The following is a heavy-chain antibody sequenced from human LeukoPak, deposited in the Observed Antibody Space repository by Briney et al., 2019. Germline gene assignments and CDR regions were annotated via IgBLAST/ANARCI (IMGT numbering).Heavy chain of an antibody. CDR2: ISSSSSYI. CDR1: GFTFSSYS. V-gene: IGHV3-21*01. D-gene: IGHD2-15*01. Sequence: PGGSLRLSCAASGFTFSSYSVNWVRQAPGKGLEWVSSISSSSSYIYYADSVKGRFTISRDNAKNSLYLQMNSLRAEDTAVYYCARTDPNCSGGSCPDYWGQGTLVTVSS. CDR3: ARTDPNCSGGSCPDY. J-gene: IGHJ4*02.